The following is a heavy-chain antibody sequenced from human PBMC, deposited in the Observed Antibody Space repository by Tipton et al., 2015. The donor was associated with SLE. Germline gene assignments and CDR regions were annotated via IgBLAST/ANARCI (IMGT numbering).Heavy chain of an antibody. CDR2: ISGSGGST. CDR3: AKDRYPWYFDY. Sequence: GSLRLSCAASGFTFSSYGMHWVRQAPGKGLEWVSAISGSGGSTYYTDSVKGRFTISRDNSKNTLYLQMNSLRAEDTAVYYCAKDRYPWYFDYWGQGTLVTVSS. CDR1: GFTFSSYG. V-gene: IGHV3-23*01. J-gene: IGHJ4*02. D-gene: IGHD1-26*01.